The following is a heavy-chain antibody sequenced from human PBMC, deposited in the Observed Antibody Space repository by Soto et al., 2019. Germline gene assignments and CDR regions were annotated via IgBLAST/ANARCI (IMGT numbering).Heavy chain of an antibody. CDR2: INHSGST. V-gene: IGHV4-34*01. CDR1: GGSFSGYY. J-gene: IGHJ6*02. D-gene: IGHD3-10*01. CDR3: AGIPGDDYYYYGMDV. Sequence: SETLSLTCAVYGGSFSGYYWSWIRQPPGKGLEWIGEINHSGSTNYNPSLKSRVTISVDTSENQFSLKLSSVTAADTAVYYCAGIPGDDYYYYGMDVWGQGTTVTVSS.